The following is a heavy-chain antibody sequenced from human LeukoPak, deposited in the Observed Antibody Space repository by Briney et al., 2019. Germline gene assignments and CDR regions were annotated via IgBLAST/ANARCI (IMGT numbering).Heavy chain of an antibody. CDR3: VTDRARLFWYFDL. CDR1: GSILSDLS. Sequence: ASVKVSCKVSGSILSDLSIHWVRQAPGKGLEYVGGSDPEDGETFHAQNFQGRVTMIEDTSIDTAYMELSSLRSEDTAVYYCVTDRARLFWYFDLWGRGTLVTVSS. CDR2: SDPEDGET. D-gene: IGHD2-21*02. V-gene: IGHV1-24*01. J-gene: IGHJ2*01.